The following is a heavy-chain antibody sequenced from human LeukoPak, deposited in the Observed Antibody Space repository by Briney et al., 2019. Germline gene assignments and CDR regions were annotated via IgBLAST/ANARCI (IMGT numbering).Heavy chain of an antibody. CDR3: ASRSGYDPYYFDY. CDR2: IYYSGST. CDR1: GGSISSYY. D-gene: IGHD5-12*01. V-gene: IGHV4-59*01. Sequence: SETLSLTCTVSGGSISSYYWSWIRQPPGKGLEWIGYIYYSGSTNYNPSLKSRVTISVDTSKNQFSLKLSSVTAADTAVYYCASRSGYDPYYFDYWGQGTLVTVSS. J-gene: IGHJ4*02.